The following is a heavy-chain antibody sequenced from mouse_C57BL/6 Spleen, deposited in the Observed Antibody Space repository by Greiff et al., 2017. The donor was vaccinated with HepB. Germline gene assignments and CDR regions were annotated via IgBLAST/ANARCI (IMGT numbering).Heavy chain of an antibody. V-gene: IGHV1-55*01. CDR3: ARCGGYDEDYAMDY. Sequence: QVQLQQPGAELVKPGASVKMSCKASGYTFTSYWITWVKQRPGQGLEWIGDIYPGSGSTNYNEKFKSKATLTVDTSSSTAYMQLSSLTSEDSAVYYCARCGGYDEDYAMDYWGQGTSVTVSS. CDR1: GYTFTSYW. D-gene: IGHD2-2*01. CDR2: IYPGSGST. J-gene: IGHJ4*01.